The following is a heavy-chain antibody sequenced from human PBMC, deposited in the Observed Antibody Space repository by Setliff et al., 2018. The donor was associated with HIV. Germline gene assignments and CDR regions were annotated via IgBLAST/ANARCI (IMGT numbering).Heavy chain of an antibody. V-gene: IGHV4-61*02. J-gene: IGHJ6*03. CDR2: ISASGST. D-gene: IGHD3-22*01. Sequence: KPSETLSLTCTVSGGSISTGVYYWSWIRQPADKALEWIGRISASGSTNYNPSLESRVTLSIDTSNNQFSLKLTSVTAADTAVYYCARVNEKYYYDSSGYYPAPRDYYYYYMDVWGKGTTVTVSS. CDR3: ARVNEKYYYDSSGYYPAPRDYYYYYMDV. CDR1: GGSISTGVYY.